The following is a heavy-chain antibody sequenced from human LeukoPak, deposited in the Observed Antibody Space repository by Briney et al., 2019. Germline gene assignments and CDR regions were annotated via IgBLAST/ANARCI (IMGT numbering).Heavy chain of an antibody. J-gene: IGHJ6*03. Sequence: GGSLRLSCAASGFTFSSYGMSWVRQAPGKGLEWVANIKQDGSEKYYVDSVKGRFTISRDNAKNSLYLQMNSLRAEDTAVYYCARVAAAGIYYYYYMDVWGKGTTVTVS. V-gene: IGHV3-7*01. CDR3: ARVAAAGIYYYYYMDV. CDR1: GFTFSSYG. CDR2: IKQDGSEK. D-gene: IGHD6-13*01.